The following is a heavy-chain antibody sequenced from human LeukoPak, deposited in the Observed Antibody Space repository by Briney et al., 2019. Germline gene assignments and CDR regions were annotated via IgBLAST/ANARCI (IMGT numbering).Heavy chain of an antibody. CDR2: ISYDGAVQ. CDR1: GFTFSNFG. CDR3: AKEGRITMVRGVSNWFDP. D-gene: IGHD3-10*01. V-gene: IGHV3-30*18. Sequence: GRSLRLSCAASGFTFSNFGMHWVRQAPGEGLEWVAVISYDGAVQYYADSVKGRFTISRDNSKNTLYLQMNSLRAEDTAVYYCAKEGRITMVRGVSNWFDPWGQGTLVTVSS. J-gene: IGHJ5*02.